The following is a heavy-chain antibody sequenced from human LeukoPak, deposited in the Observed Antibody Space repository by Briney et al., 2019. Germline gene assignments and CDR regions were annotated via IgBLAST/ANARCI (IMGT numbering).Heavy chain of an antibody. D-gene: IGHD5-12*01. CDR3: ARDSGGYDFDWFDP. J-gene: IGHJ5*02. V-gene: IGHV1-2*04. CDR1: GYTFTGYY. CDR2: INPNSGGT. Sequence: ASVKVSCKASGYTFTGYYMHWVRQAPGQGLEWMGWINPNSGGTNYAQKFQGWVTMTRDTSISTAYMELSRLRSDDTAVYYCARDSGGYDFDWFDPWGQGTLVTVSS.